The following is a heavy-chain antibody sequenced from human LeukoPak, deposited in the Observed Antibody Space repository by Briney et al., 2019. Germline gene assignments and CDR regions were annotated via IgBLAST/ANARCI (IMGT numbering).Heavy chain of an antibody. Sequence: PGGSLRLSCVGSGFTFSNFWMHWVRQAPGKGLEWVGRIKRTVYGAPTDYAAPVKGRFIITRDDSRNMVYLQMNSLKTEDTAVYFCTSGYSVARHDHYWGPGTQVIVSS. CDR1: GFTFSNFW. J-gene: IGHJ4*02. D-gene: IGHD5/OR15-5a*01. V-gene: IGHV3-15*07. CDR2: IKRTVYGAPT. CDR3: TSGYSVARHDHY.